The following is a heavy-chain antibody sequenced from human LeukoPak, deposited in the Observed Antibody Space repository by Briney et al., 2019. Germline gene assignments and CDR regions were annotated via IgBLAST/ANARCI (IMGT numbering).Heavy chain of an antibody. CDR3: AFRLRRDGYNAPPY. V-gene: IGHV1-69*13. J-gene: IGHJ4*02. D-gene: IGHD5-24*01. CDR1: GGTFSSYA. CDR2: IIPIFGTA. Sequence: GASVKVSCKASGGTFSSYAISWVRLAPGQGLEWMGGIIPIFGTANYAQKFQGRVTITADESTSTAYMELSSLRSEDTAVYYCAFRLRRDGYNAPPYWGQGTLVTVSS.